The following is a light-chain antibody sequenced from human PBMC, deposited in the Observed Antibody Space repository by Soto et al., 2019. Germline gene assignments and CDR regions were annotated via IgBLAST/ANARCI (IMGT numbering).Light chain of an antibody. CDR3: QQSYTTPHT. J-gene: IGKJ4*01. V-gene: IGKV1-39*01. CDR2: GAS. Sequence: DIQMTQSPSSLSASVGDRVTITCRASQSISNFLNWYQQQPGKAPRLLIYGASSLQSGVPPRFSGSGSGTDFTLTISSLQPEDFASYYCQQSYTTPHTFGGGTKVEIK. CDR1: QSISNF.